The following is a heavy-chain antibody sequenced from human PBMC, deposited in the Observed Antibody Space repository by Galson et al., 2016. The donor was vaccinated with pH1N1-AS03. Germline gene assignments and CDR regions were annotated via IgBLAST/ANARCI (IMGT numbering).Heavy chain of an antibody. Sequence: SLRLSCAASGFTFSSHGMHWVRQTPGKGLEWVAVIWHDGSEKYYADSVKGRFTISRDNSKNTLYLQMNSLRAEDTAVYYCARDRHYYDYIWGTDRYDWYLDLWGRGTLVT. J-gene: IGHJ2*01. CDR1: GFTFSSHG. V-gene: IGHV3-33*01. CDR3: ARDRHYYDYIWGTDRYDWYLDL. D-gene: IGHD3-16*02. CDR2: IWHDGSEK.